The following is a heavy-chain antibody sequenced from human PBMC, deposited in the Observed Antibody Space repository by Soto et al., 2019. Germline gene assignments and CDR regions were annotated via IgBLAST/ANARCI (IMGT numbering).Heavy chain of an antibody. CDR2: IIPIPGIA. V-gene: IGHV1-69*02. J-gene: IGHJ6*02. D-gene: IGHD3-10*01. CDR3: ARGYGPRTYALDV. Sequence: QVQLGQSGAEVKKPGSSMKVSCKASGGTFSGPTFCWVRQAPGHGHEWMGRIIPIPGIADYAQRFQGRVTIPADTPTNTVSMEVTCLTSEDTATFYFARGYGPRTYALDVWGQGTTVTVSS. CDR1: GGTFSGPT.